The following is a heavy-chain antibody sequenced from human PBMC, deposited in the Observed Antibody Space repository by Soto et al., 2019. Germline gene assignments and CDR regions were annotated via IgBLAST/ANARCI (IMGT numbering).Heavy chain of an antibody. CDR1: GFTFSSYA. CDR2: ISGSGGST. V-gene: IGHV3-23*01. Sequence: GGSLRLSCAASGFTFSSYAMSWVRQAPGKGLEWVSAISGSGGSTYYADSVKGRFTISRDNSKNTLYLQMNSLRAEDTAVYYCAKLYDSSGYVVGYFDYWGQGALVTVSS. CDR3: AKLYDSSGYVVGYFDY. J-gene: IGHJ4*02. D-gene: IGHD3-22*01.